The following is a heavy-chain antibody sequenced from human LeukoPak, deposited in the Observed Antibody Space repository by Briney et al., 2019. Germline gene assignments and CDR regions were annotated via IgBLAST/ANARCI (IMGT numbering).Heavy chain of an antibody. Sequence: ASVKVSCKASGYTFTGYYMHWVRQAPGQGLEWMGWINPNSGGTNYAQKFQGRVTMTGDTSLSTAYMELSRLRSDDTAVYYCARGRRYCSGGSCPEYFQHWGQGTLVTVSS. D-gene: IGHD2-15*01. CDR1: GYTFTGYY. CDR3: ARGRRYCSGGSCPEYFQH. J-gene: IGHJ1*01. CDR2: INPNSGGT. V-gene: IGHV1-2*02.